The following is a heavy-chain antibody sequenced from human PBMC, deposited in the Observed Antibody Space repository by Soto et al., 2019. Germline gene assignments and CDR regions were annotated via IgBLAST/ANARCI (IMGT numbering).Heavy chain of an antibody. CDR3: VRGGRYYMQETYYFDY. CDR1: GGSISSSGYY. V-gene: IGHV4-39*01. J-gene: IGHJ4*02. D-gene: IGHD3-10*01. Sequence: QLQLQESGPGLVKPSETLSLTCTVSGGSISSSGYYWGWIRQPPGKGLEWIGSIYYSGDTYFYPSLRSRVTISVDTSKNQFSLKLSSVPAADTAMYYCVRGGRYYMQETYYFDYWGQGTLVTVSS. CDR2: IYYSGDT.